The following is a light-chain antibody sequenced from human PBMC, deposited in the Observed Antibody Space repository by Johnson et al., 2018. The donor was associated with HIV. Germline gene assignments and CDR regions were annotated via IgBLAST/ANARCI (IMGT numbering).Light chain of an antibody. V-gene: IGLV1-51*01. CDR1: SSNIGNNY. CDR3: GTWVSSLGAGPYV. J-gene: IGLJ1*01. Sequence: QPVLTQPPSVSAAPGQKVTISCSGSSSNIGNNYVSWYQQLPGTAPKLLIYDNNKRPSGIPDRFSGSKSGTSATLGITGLQTGDEADYYCGTWVSSLGAGPYVFGTGTKVTVL. CDR2: DNN.